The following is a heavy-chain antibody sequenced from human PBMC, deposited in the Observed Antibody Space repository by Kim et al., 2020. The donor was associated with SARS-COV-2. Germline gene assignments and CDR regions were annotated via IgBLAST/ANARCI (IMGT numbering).Heavy chain of an antibody. CDR1: GFTFSSYS. Sequence: GGSLRLSCAASGFTFSSYSMHWVRQAPGKGLEWVSSISSSSSYIYYADSVKGRFTISRDNAKNSLYLQMNSLRAEDTAVYYCARDPIAVAGTGAFDIWGQGTMVTVSS. V-gene: IGHV3-21*01. J-gene: IGHJ3*02. D-gene: IGHD6-19*01. CDR2: ISSSSSYI. CDR3: ARDPIAVAGTGAFDI.